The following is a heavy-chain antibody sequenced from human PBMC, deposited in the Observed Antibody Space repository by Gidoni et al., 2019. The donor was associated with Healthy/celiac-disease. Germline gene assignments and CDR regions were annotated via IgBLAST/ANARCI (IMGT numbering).Heavy chain of an antibody. CDR3: ARDWGGVKWEPRGMDV. CDR2: IWYDGSNK. V-gene: IGHV3-33*01. Sequence: QVQLVESGGGVVQPGRSMRLSCAASGFTFSSYGMHWVRQAPGKGMEWGAVIWYDGSNKYYADSVKCRFTISRDNSKNTLYLQMNSLRAEDTAVYYCARDWGGVKWEPRGMDVWGKGTTVTVSS. J-gene: IGHJ6*04. D-gene: IGHD1-26*01. CDR1: GFTFSSYG.